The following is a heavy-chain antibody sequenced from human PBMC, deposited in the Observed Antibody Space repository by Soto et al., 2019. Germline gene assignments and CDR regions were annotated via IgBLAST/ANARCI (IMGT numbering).Heavy chain of an antibody. CDR3: ARPGFLEWLLKDLDY. CDR1: GYTFTSYG. J-gene: IGHJ4*02. D-gene: IGHD3-3*01. Sequence: ASVKVSCKASGYTFTSYGISWVRQAPGQGLEWMGWISAYNGNTNYAQRLQGRVTMTTDTSTSTAYMELRSLRSDDTAVYYCARPGFLEWLLKDLDYWGQGTLVTVSS. V-gene: IGHV1-18*04. CDR2: ISAYNGNT.